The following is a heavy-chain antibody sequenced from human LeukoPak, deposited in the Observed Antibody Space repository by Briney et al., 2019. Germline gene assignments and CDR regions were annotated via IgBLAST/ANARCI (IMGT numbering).Heavy chain of an antibody. CDR2: ISSSSSTI. CDR1: GFTFSSYS. J-gene: IGHJ4*02. Sequence: GGSLRLSCAASGFTFSSYSMNWVRQAPGKGLEWVSYISSSSSTIYYADSVKGRFTISRDNAKNSLYLQMNSLRAEDTAVYYCAKVYYDSSGYYIDYWGQGTLVTVSS. V-gene: IGHV3-48*01. CDR3: AKVYYDSSGYYIDY. D-gene: IGHD3-22*01.